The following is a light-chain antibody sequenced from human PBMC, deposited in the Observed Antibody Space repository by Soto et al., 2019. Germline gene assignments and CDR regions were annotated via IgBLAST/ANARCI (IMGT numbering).Light chain of an antibody. CDR3: QQYNNFWT. V-gene: IGKV1-9*01. CDR2: AAS. Sequence: DIQLTQSPSFLSASLGDRVTITCRASQGINIFLAWFQQKPGKAPNLLISAASTLQSGVPSRLSGSGSETEFTLTITSLQPEDFATYYCQQYNNFWTFGPGTKVDIK. J-gene: IGKJ1*01. CDR1: QGINIF.